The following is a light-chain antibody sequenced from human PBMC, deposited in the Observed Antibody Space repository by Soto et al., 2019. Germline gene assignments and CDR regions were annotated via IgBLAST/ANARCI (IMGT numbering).Light chain of an antibody. CDR1: QSVSSSY. CDR2: GAS. V-gene: IGKV3-20*01. J-gene: IGKJ4*01. Sequence: EIVLTQSPGTLSLSPGERATLSCRASQSVSSSYLAWYQQKPGQAPRLLIYGASSRATGIPDRFSGSGSGTDFTLTISRLEPEDFAAYYCQQYYSSPRTFGGGTKVEIK. CDR3: QQYYSSPRT.